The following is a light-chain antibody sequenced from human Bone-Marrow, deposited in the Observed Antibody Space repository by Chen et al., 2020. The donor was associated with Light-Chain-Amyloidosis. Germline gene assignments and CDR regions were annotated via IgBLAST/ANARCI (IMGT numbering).Light chain of an antibody. Sequence: YELTLPSAVSVSPGQTARITCAGDDLPTKYAYWYQQKPGQAPVLVIHRDTERPSGISERFSGSSSGTTATLTISGVQAEDEADYHCQSADSSGTYEVIFGGGTKLTVL. J-gene: IGLJ2*01. CDR1: DLPTKY. V-gene: IGLV3-25*03. CDR3: QSADSSGTYEVI. CDR2: RDT.